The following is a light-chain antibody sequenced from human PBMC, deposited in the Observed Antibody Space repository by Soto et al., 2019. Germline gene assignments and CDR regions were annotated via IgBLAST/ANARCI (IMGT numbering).Light chain of an antibody. Sequence: EIVTTQSPATLSVSPGERATLSCRASQSVSSNLAWYQQKPGQAPRLLIYGASTRATGIPARFSGSGSGTEFTLTISSLQSEDFAVYYCQQYNNWPTWTFGQGTKV. J-gene: IGKJ1*01. V-gene: IGKV3-15*01. CDR1: QSVSSN. CDR2: GAS. CDR3: QQYNNWPTWT.